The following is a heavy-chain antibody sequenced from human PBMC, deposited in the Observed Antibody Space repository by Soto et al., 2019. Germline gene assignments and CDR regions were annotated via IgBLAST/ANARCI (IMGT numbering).Heavy chain of an antibody. V-gene: IGHV1-18*01. CDR3: AREGYCSGCSCSHYYCYGMDV. J-gene: IGHJ6*02. Sequence: QVQLVQSGAEVKKPGASVKVSCKASGYTFTSYGISWVRQAPGQGLEWMGWISAYNGNTNYAQKLQGRVTMTTDTATSRAYMELRSLRADDTAVYYCAREGYCSGCSCSHYYCYGMDVWGQGTTVTVSS. D-gene: IGHD2-15*01. CDR1: GYTFTSYG. CDR2: ISAYNGNT.